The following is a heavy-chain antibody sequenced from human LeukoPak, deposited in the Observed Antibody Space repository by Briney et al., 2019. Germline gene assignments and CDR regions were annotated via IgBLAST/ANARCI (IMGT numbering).Heavy chain of an antibody. J-gene: IGHJ4*02. CDR1: GFTFSSYS. Sequence: GGSLRLSCAASGFTFSSYSMNWVRQAPGKGLEWVSSISSSSSYIYYADSVKGRFTISRDNAKNSLYLQMNSLRAEDTAVYYCGRAGKSVDTAMVTGPRDWGQGTLVTVSS. CDR3: GRAGKSVDTAMVTGPRD. V-gene: IGHV3-21*01. D-gene: IGHD5-18*01. CDR2: ISSSSSYI.